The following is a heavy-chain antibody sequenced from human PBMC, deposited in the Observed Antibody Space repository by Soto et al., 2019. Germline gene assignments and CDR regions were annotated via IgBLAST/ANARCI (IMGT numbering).Heavy chain of an antibody. CDR2: VSGSGGTT. CDR1: GFTFSSSA. CDR3: ARCTVDTIVTSGWCHYLDP. Sequence: EVQLLDSGGGLVQPGGSLRLSCAASGFTFSSSAMSWVRQAPGKGLEWVSAVSGSGGTTYYADSVRGRFTISTDNSKNPLYLQMNSLRAEDTAIYFCARCTVDTIVTSGWCHYLDPWGQGTLVTVSS. D-gene: IGHD6-19*01. V-gene: IGHV3-23*01. J-gene: IGHJ5*02.